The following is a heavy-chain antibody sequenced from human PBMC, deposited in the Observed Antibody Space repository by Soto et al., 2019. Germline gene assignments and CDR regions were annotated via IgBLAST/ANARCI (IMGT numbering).Heavy chain of an antibody. CDR3: ARGSQRYYDFWSGPSVKYYYYYGMDV. V-gene: IGHV1-18*04. CDR2: ISAYNGNT. D-gene: IGHD3-3*01. Sequence: RASVKVSCKASGYTFTSYGISWVRQAPGQGLEGMGWISAYNGNTNYAQKLQGRVTMTTDTSTSTAYMELRSLRSDDTAVYYCARGSQRYYDFWSGPSVKYYYYYGMDVWGQGTTVTVSS. CDR1: GYTFTSYG. J-gene: IGHJ6*02.